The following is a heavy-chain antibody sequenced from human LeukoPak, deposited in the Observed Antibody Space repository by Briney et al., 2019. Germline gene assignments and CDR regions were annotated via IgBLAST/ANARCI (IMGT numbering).Heavy chain of an antibody. D-gene: IGHD5-12*01. Sequence: PGGSLRLSCAASGFTFSSYSMNWVRQAPGKGLEWASSISSSSSYIYYADSVKGRFTISRDNAKNSLYLQMNSLRAEDTAVYYCAVIVATTQDFSYYYYGMDVWGQGTTVTVSS. CDR1: GFTFSSYS. CDR3: AVIVATTQDFSYYYYGMDV. V-gene: IGHV3-21*01. J-gene: IGHJ6*02. CDR2: ISSSSSYI.